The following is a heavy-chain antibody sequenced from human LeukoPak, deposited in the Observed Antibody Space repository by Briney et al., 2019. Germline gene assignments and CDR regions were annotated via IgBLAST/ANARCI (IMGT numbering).Heavy chain of an antibody. CDR3: ARHLGTSAYSYGMDV. CDR1: GDSISSYY. V-gene: IGHV4-59*08. CDR2: IYYSGST. Sequence: SETLSLTCTVSGDSISSYYWSWIRQPPGKGLEWIGYIYYSGSTNYNPSLKSRVTISVDTSKNQLSLKLSSVTAADTAVYYCARHLGTSAYSYGMDVWGQGTTVTVSS. J-gene: IGHJ6*02.